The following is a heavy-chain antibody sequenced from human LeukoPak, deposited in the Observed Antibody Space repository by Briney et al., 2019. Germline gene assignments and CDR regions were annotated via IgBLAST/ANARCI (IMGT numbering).Heavy chain of an antibody. D-gene: IGHD2-2*01. J-gene: IGHJ5*02. CDR2: INHSGST. Sequence: NPSETLSLTCAVYGGSFSGYYWSWIRQPPGKGLEWIGEINHSGSTNYNPSLKGRVTISVDTSKNQFSLKLSSVTAADTAVYYCARHGQVVPAAMGAANWFDPWGQGTLVTVSS. V-gene: IGHV4-34*01. CDR1: GGSFSGYY. CDR3: ARHGQVVPAAMGAANWFDP.